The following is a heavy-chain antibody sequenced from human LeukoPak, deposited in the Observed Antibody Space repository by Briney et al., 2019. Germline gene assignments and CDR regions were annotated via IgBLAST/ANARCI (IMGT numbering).Heavy chain of an antibody. J-gene: IGHJ4*02. V-gene: IGHV3-33*01. CDR3: ARDSYDILTGYYSGPDY. CDR1: GFTFSSFG. D-gene: IGHD3-9*01. CDR2: IWYDGSSE. Sequence: GTSLRLSCAASGFTFSSFGMHWVRQAPGKGLEWVTLIWYDGSSEYYVDSVKGRFTISRDNSKNTLYLQISSLRAEDTAVYYCARDSYDILTGYYSGPDYWGQGTLVTVSS.